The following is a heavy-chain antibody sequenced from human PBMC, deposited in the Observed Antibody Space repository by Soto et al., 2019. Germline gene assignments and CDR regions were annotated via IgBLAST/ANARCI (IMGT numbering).Heavy chain of an antibody. D-gene: IGHD4-17*01. Sequence: ASVKVSCKASGSTFIYYEITWVRQAPGQGLEWMGWISAYSGNTNYAQKLQGRLTMTTDTSTNTAYMELRSLRSDDTAVYYCARVVKAGDYGDYGRYYFDYWGHGTLVTVSS. CDR2: ISAYSGNT. CDR1: GSTFIYYE. CDR3: ARVVKAGDYGDYGRYYFDY. J-gene: IGHJ4*01. V-gene: IGHV1-18*04.